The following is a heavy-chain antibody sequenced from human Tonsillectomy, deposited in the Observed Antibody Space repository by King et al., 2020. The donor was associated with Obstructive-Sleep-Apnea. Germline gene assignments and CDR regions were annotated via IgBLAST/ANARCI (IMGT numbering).Heavy chain of an antibody. CDR1: GFTFSSYW. CDR3: ARDRATYPMTTVTIDWFDP. Sequence: VQLVESGGGLVQPGGSLRLSCAASGFTFSSYWMHWVRQAPGKGLVWVSRINSDGSSTSYADSVKGRFTISRDNAKNTLYLQINSLRAEDTAVYYCARDRATYPMTTVTIDWFDPWGQGTLVTVSS. J-gene: IGHJ5*02. V-gene: IGHV3-74*01. D-gene: IGHD4-17*01. CDR2: INSDGSST.